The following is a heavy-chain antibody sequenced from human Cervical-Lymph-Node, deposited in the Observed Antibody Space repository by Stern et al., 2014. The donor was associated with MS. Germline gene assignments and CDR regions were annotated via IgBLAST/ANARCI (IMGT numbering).Heavy chain of an antibody. CDR3: ARVVVTARRYDALDV. Sequence: VQLVESGAEVKKPGATVKVSCKASGYTFTSNGISWVRQAPGPGLEWLGPINAYDGNTNYAQLLQGRVTITADTSTRTAYMELRSLRSDDTAVYYCARVVVTARRYDALDVWGQGTVVTVSS. CDR2: INAYDGNT. D-gene: IGHD2-21*02. CDR1: GYTFTSNG. V-gene: IGHV1-18*04. J-gene: IGHJ3*01.